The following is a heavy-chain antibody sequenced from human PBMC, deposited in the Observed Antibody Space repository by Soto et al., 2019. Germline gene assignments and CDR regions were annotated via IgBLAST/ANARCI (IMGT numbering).Heavy chain of an antibody. D-gene: IGHD6-19*01. Sequence: GGSLRLSCAASGFTFSDYYMSWIRQAPGKGLEWVSYISSSGSTIYYADSVKGRFTISRDNAKNSLYLQLNSLRAEDTAVYYCARGLTAGFSKYSSGWYDFYDYWGQGTLVTVSS. CDR2: ISSSGSTI. CDR3: ARGLTAGFSKYSSGWYDFYDY. V-gene: IGHV3-11*01. CDR1: GFTFSDYY. J-gene: IGHJ4*02.